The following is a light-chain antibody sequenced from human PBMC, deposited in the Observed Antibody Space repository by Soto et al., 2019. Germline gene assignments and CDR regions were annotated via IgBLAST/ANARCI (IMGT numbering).Light chain of an antibody. CDR3: QQYNNWPRT. J-gene: IGKJ1*01. CDR1: QSVNLN. Sequence: EIMPTKSPGTLSVSPAAVFPLSYTVSQSVNLNLAWYQQKPGQPPRLLLYGASTRATGIPVRFRGSGSETEFTLTISSLQSEDFAVYYCQQYNNWPRTFGQGTKVDIK. V-gene: IGKV3-15*01. CDR2: GAS.